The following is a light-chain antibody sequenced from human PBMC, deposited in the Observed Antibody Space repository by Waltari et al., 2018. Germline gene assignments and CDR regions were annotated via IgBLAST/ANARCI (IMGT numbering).Light chain of an antibody. CDR2: DAY. CDR1: QSVSSY. Sequence: EIVLTQSPDTLSLSPGERATLTCRASQSVSSYLAWYQQRPGQAPRLLIFDAYKRAAGIPARFSGSGSGTEFTLTISSLEAEDFAVYFCQQRSTWPRTFGQGTKVE. V-gene: IGKV3-11*01. J-gene: IGKJ1*01. CDR3: QQRSTWPRT.